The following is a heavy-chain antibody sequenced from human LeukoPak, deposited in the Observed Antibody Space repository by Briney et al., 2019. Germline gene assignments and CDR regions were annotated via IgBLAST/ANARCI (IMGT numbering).Heavy chain of an antibody. CDR2: ISDDGNKK. CDR1: RFTFSIYP. J-gene: IGHJ6*03. CDR3: ARGQLLLEGYFYYMDV. D-gene: IGHD2-2*01. V-gene: IGHV3-30-3*01. Sequence: GGSLRLSCAPSRFTFSIYPMHWVRHAPGKGLGRVAVISDDGNKKYDAGFVKGGFTITRANSKNTLYLQMNSLRGEDTAVYYCARGQLLLEGYFYYMDVWGEGTTVAVSS.